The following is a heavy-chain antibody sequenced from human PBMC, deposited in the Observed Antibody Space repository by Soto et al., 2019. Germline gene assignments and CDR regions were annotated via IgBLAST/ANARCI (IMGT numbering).Heavy chain of an antibody. D-gene: IGHD3-3*01. CDR1: GYTFTGYY. Sequence: ASVKVSCKASGYTFTGYYMHWVRQAPGQGLEWMGWINPNSGNTGYAQKFQGRVTMTRNTSISTAYMELSSLRSEDTAVYYCAREGQRITIFGVVIMYGMDVWGQGTTVTVSS. V-gene: IGHV1-8*02. J-gene: IGHJ6*02. CDR3: AREGQRITIFGVVIMYGMDV. CDR2: INPNSGNT.